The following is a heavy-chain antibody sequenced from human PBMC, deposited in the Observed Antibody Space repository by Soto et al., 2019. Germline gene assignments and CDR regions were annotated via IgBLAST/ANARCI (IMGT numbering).Heavy chain of an antibody. V-gene: IGHV4-34*01. CDR1: GGSFSGYC. D-gene: IGHD7-27*01. CDR2: INHSGST. Sequence: PSETLSLTCAVSGGSFSGYCWCWVRQPPGKGLEWIGEINHSGSTNYNPSLKSRVTISVDTSKNQFSLKLSSVTAADTAVYYCARDRSWAFDYWGQGTLVTVSS. J-gene: IGHJ4*02. CDR3: ARDRSWAFDY.